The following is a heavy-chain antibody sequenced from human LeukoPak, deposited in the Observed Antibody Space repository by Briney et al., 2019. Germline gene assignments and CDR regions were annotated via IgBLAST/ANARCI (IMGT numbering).Heavy chain of an antibody. CDR2: IYRGGST. D-gene: IGHD4-17*01. J-gene: IGHJ2*01. Sequence: PGGSLRLSCAASGVTVSSNYMSCVRQAPGEGVEGGSVIYRGGSTHYAGSVEGRFTIYRDKYKNTVYLQLTSLRAEDTAVSYCARSPDYGDPYWYFDLWGRGTLVTVSS. CDR3: ARSPDYGDPYWYFDL. V-gene: IGHV3-53*01. CDR1: GVTVSSNY.